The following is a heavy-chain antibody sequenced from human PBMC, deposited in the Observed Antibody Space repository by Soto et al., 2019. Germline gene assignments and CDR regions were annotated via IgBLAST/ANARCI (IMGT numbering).Heavy chain of an antibody. CDR3: ARDRLLYSSFPLCDY. Sequence: SETLSLTCTVSGGSISSGDYYWSWIRQPPGKGLEWIGYIYYSGSTYYNPSLKSRVTISVDTSKNQFSLKLSSVTAADTAVYYCARDRLLYSSFPLCDYWGQGTLVTVSS. V-gene: IGHV4-30-4*01. CDR2: IYYSGST. CDR1: GGSISSGDYY. D-gene: IGHD4-4*01. J-gene: IGHJ4*02.